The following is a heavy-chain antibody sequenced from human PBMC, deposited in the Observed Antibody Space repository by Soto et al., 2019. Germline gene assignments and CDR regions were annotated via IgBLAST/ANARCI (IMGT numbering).Heavy chain of an antibody. Sequence: GGSLRLSCAASGFTFSSYAMSWVRQAPGKGLEWVSAISGSGGSTYYADSVKGRFTISRDNSKNTLYLQMNSLRAEDTAVYYCAKALTVRGVRWFSAFDIWGQGTMVTVSS. J-gene: IGHJ3*02. CDR3: AKALTVRGVRWFSAFDI. CDR1: GFTFSSYA. D-gene: IGHD3-10*01. CDR2: ISGSGGST. V-gene: IGHV3-23*01.